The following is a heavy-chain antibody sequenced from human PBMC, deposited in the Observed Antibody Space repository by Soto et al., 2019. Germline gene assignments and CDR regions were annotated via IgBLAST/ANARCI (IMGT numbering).Heavy chain of an antibody. V-gene: IGHV1-69*02. J-gene: IGHJ4*02. CDR3: ASSYGSVYRAFDS. CDR1: GDTFNFYS. D-gene: IGHD3-10*01. CDR2: VNPILSMS. Sequence: QVQLVQSGAEVKRPGSSVNVSCKASGDTFNFYSINWVRQAPGVGLEWVGRVNPILSMSNYAQRFRGRVTMAADTATGTAYMELRSLRSEDTAIYYCASSYGSVYRAFDSWGQGALVTVSS.